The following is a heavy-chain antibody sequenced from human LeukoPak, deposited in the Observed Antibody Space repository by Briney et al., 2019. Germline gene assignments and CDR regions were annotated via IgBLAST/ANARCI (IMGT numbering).Heavy chain of an antibody. CDR1: GYTFSTCD. Sequence: GASVKVSCKASGYTFSTCDINWVRQAAGQGLEWMGWMNPNSGNTGFAHKFQGRVTMTRDTSINTAYMELSSLRSEDTAAYYCARVLGSISHWGQGTLATVSS. CDR2: MNPNSGNT. CDR3: ARVLGSISH. J-gene: IGHJ4*02. V-gene: IGHV1-8*01. D-gene: IGHD1-1*01.